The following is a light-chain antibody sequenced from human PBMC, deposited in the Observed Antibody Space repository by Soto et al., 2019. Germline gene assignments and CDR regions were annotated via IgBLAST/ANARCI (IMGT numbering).Light chain of an antibody. CDR3: QQYNSYST. CDR2: DAS. J-gene: IGKJ1*01. CDR1: QRISSR. Sequence: DIQMTQSPSTRSASVGDRVTIIFRASQRISSRLAWYQQKPGNAPKLLIYDASSLESGVPSRFGGSGSGTEFTLTISSLQPDDFATYYCQQYNSYSTFGQGTKVDIK. V-gene: IGKV1-5*02.